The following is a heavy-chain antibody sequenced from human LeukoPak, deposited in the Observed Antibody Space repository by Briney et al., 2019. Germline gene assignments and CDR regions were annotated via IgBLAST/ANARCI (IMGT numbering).Heavy chain of an antibody. Sequence: SGGSLRLSCAASGFTFSSYDMHWVRQATGKGLEWVSAIGTAGDTYYPGSVKGRFTISRENAKNCLYLQMNSLRAGDTAVYYCARAPRWERPDYWGQGTLVTVSS. CDR1: GFTFSSYD. V-gene: IGHV3-13*04. J-gene: IGHJ4*02. D-gene: IGHD1-26*01. CDR2: IGTAGDT. CDR3: ARAPRWERPDY.